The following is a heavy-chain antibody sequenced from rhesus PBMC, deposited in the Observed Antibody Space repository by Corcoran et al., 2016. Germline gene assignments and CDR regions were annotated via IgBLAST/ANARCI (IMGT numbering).Heavy chain of an antibody. CDR3: AGDALDS. V-gene: IGHV4S14*01. Sequence: QVQLQESGPGLVEPSETLSLTCAVSGYSISSTSYWNWIRQPPGEGLEWMGSIYGSGGSNYLNPSLKSRVTLSVDTSKNQFSLKLNAVTAADTAVYYCAGDALDSWGQGVVVIVSS. CDR2: IYGSGGSN. CDR1: GYSISSTSY. J-gene: IGHJ6*01.